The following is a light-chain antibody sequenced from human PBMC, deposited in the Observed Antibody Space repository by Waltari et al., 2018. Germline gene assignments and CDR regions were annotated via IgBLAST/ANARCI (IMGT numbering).Light chain of an antibody. CDR1: LSVHNY. Sequence: EVVLTQSPATLSLSPGERATLSCRASLSVHNYLAWYQQKPGQAPRLLIYDASNRATGIPARFSGSGSGTDFTLTISSLESEDSAVYYCQQPGFFGGGTKVEIK. CDR3: QQPGF. V-gene: IGKV3-11*01. CDR2: DAS. J-gene: IGKJ4*01.